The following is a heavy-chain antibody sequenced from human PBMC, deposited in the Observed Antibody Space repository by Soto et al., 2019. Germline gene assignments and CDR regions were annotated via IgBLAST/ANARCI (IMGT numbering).Heavy chain of an antibody. CDR3: ARSRETDTTDFDY. D-gene: IGHD1-26*01. J-gene: IGHJ4*02. CDR2: IYPGDSDT. Sequence: GESLKISCKGSGYSFTNYWIGWVRQMPGKGLEWMGIIYPGDSDTRYSPSFQGQVTISADKSISTAYLQWSSLKASDTAVYYCARSRETDTTDFDYSGQGTLVTVSS. CDR1: GYSFTNYW. V-gene: IGHV5-51*01.